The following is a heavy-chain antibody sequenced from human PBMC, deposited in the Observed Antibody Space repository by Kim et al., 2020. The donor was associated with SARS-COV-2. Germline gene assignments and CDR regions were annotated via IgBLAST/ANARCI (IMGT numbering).Heavy chain of an antibody. CDR3: ARARLPMLRGIESFDV. J-gene: IGHJ3*01. CDR2: ISNSGTI. CDR1: GFTFSSYS. V-gene: IGHV3-48*01. Sequence: GGSLRLSCAASGFTFSSYSFNWVRQAPGKGLEWVSYISNSGTIYYADSMKGRLTISRDNDKNSVFLQMNRLRAGDTALYYCARARLPMLRGIESFDVWGQGTMVYVSS. D-gene: IGHD3-10*01.